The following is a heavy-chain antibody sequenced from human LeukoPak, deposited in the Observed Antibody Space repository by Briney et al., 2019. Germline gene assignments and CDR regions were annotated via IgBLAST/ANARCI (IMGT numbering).Heavy chain of an antibody. J-gene: IGHJ6*02. CDR2: NRDGSTT. CDR3: ARDEGTYGMDV. V-gene: IGHV3-74*01. D-gene: IGHD1-1*01. Sequence: GGSLRLSRAASGFTFSSYRMHWVRQTPGEGLVWVSRNRDGSTTNYADSVKGRFTISRDNAKNTLYLQMNSLRAEDAAVYYCARDEGTYGMDVWGQGTTVTVSS. CDR1: GFTFSSYR.